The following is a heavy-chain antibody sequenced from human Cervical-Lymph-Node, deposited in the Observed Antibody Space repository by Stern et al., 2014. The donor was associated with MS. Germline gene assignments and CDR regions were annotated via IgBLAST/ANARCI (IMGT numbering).Heavy chain of an antibody. J-gene: IGHJ4*02. V-gene: IGHV3-21*01. D-gene: IGHD3-22*01. CDR1: GFLFSSYN. CDR2: ISGSGSHI. CDR3: AKDLFYSDSSGYPYDY. Sequence: VQLVESGGGLVTPGGSLRLSCAASGFLFSSYNMHWVRQAPGQGLEWVSSISGSGSHIFYADSVKGRFTISRDNAENSLYLQMSSLRAEDTAVYYCAKDLFYSDSSGYPYDYWGQGTLVTVSS.